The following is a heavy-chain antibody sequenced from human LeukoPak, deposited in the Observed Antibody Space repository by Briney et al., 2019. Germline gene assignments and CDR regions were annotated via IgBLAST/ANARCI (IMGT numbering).Heavy chain of an antibody. CDR3: AKDRNYFDY. V-gene: IGHV3-30*18. CDR1: GFTFSSYG. J-gene: IGHJ4*02. CDR2: ISYDGSNK. Sequence: GGSLRLSCAASGFTFSSYGMHWVRQAPGKGLEWVAVISYDGSNKYYADSVKGRFTISRDNSKNTLYLQMNSLRAEDTAVYCCAKDRNYFDYWGQGTLVTVSS.